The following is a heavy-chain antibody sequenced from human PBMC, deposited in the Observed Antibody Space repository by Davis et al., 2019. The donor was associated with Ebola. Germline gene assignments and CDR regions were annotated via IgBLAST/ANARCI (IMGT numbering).Heavy chain of an antibody. D-gene: IGHD3-10*01. CDR2: ISGVGYNT. CDR1: GFTFSSYA. Sequence: PGGSLRLSCAASGFTFSSYAMNWVRQAPGKGLEWVSAISGVGYNTYYADSVKGRFTISRENSKNTLYLQMNSLRAEDTAIYYCAKEELKVFDYWGQGTLVTVSS. CDR3: AKEELKVFDY. J-gene: IGHJ4*02. V-gene: IGHV3-23*01.